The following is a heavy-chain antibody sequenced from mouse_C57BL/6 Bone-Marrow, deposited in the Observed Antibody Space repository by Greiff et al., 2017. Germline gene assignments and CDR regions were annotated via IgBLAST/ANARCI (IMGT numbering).Heavy chain of an antibody. V-gene: IGHV5-4*01. CDR1: GFTFSSYA. D-gene: IGHD1-1*01. J-gene: IGHJ3*01. Sequence: EVQLVESGGGLVKPGGSLKLSCAASGFTFSSYAMSWVRQTPEKRLEWVATISDGGSYTYYPDNVKGRFTISRDNAKNNLYLQMSHLKSEDTAMXYCARGGYGSSFFAYWGQGTLVTVSA. CDR3: ARGGYGSSFFAY. CDR2: ISDGGSYT.